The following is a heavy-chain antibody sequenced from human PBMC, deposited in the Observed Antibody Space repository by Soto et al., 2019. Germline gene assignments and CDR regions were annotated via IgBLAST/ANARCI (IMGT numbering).Heavy chain of an antibody. CDR3: AKDEIQDIVVVVAKQGGDAFDI. Sequence: QVQLVESGGGVVQPGRSLRLSCAASGFTFSSYGMHWVRQAPGKGLEWVAVISYDGSNKYYADSVKGRFTISRDNSKNTLYLQMNSLRAEDTAVYYCAKDEIQDIVVVVAKQGGDAFDIWGQGTMVTVSS. J-gene: IGHJ3*02. D-gene: IGHD2-15*01. CDR1: GFTFSSYG. V-gene: IGHV3-30*18. CDR2: ISYDGSNK.